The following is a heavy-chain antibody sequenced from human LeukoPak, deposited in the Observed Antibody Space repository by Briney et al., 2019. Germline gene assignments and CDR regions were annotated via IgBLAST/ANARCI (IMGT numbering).Heavy chain of an antibody. D-gene: IGHD2-21*01. CDR3: AKDNRLGILSYYMDV. J-gene: IGHJ6*03. CDR2: ISSSGSTI. Sequence: GGSLRLSCAASGFTFSSYEMNWVRQAPGKGLEWVSYISSSGSTIYYADSVKGRFTISRDNSKNTLYLQMNSLRAEDTAVYYCAKDNRLGILSYYMDVWGKGTTVTISS. V-gene: IGHV3-48*03. CDR1: GFTFSSYE.